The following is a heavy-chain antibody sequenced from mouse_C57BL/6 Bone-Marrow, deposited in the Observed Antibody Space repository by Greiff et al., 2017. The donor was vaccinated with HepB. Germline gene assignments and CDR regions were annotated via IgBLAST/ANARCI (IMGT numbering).Heavy chain of an antibody. V-gene: IGHV7-3*01. D-gene: IGHD2-3*01. CDR2: IRNKANGYTT. CDR3: ARYYGYYVFAY. J-gene: IGHJ3*01. Sequence: EVQLQESGGGLVQPGGSLSLSCAASGFTFTDYYMSWVRQPPGKALEWLGFIRNKANGYTTEYSASVKGRFTISRDNSQSIFYLQMNALRAEDSATYYCARYYGYYVFAYWGQGTLVTVSA. CDR1: GFTFTDYY.